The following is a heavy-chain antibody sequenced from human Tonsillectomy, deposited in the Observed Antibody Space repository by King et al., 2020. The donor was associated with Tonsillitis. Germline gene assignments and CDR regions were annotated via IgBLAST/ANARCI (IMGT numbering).Heavy chain of an antibody. CDR2: VSGSGGRT. Sequence: VQLVESGGGLVQPGGSLRLSCAASGFSFSTYAMSWVRQAPGKGLEWISSVSGSGGRTYYADSVKGRFTISRDNSKNTLYLQMNSLRAEDTALYYCAKVYYGRSCSGGSCHPSVSLSNHFDYWGQGTLVTVSS. CDR1: GFSFSTYA. J-gene: IGHJ4*02. V-gene: IGHV3-23*04. CDR3: AKVYYGRSCSGGSCHPSVSLSNHFDY. D-gene: IGHD2-15*01.